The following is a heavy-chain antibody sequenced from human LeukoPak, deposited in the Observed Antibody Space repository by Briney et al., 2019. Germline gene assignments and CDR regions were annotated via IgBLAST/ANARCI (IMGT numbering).Heavy chain of an antibody. J-gene: IGHJ4*02. CDR2: ISGSGGST. CDR1: GFTFSSYA. V-gene: IGHV3-23*01. Sequence: GGSLRLSCAASGFTFSSYAMSWVRQAPGKGLEWVSAISGSGGSTYYADSVKGRFTISRDKSKNTLYLQINSLRAEDTAVYYCAKARNRQWLAHYYFDYWGQGTLVTVSS. D-gene: IGHD6-19*01. CDR3: AKARNRQWLAHYYFDY.